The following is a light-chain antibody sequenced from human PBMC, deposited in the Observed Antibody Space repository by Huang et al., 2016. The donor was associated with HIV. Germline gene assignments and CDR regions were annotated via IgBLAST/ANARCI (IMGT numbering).Light chain of an antibody. CDR1: QSLLDSDGKTY. V-gene: IGKV2-29*02. CDR3: MQGLVLVT. Sequence: DIVMTQTPLSLAVTPGQPASISCKSSQSLLDSDGKTYLHWYLQKPGQSPHLLIYEVSSRSSAVPDRVIVSGSGTDFTLKISRVEAEDFGIYYCMQGLVLVTFGGGTKLEIK. CDR2: EVS. J-gene: IGKJ4*01.